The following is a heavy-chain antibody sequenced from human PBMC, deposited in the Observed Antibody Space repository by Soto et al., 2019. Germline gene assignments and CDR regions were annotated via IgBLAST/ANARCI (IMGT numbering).Heavy chain of an antibody. CDR2: ISGSSGNT. Sequence: GESLKISCAASGFTFTTFAMSWVRQAPGKGLEWVSAISGSSGNTYYADSVKGRFTISRDNFKSTLYLQMNSLRAEDTAVYYCAKDRRLSTSYYYDSSGYYSSFDYWGQGTLVTVSS. V-gene: IGHV3-23*01. J-gene: IGHJ4*02. CDR1: GFTFTTFA. CDR3: AKDRRLSTSYYYDSSGYYSSFDY. D-gene: IGHD3-22*01.